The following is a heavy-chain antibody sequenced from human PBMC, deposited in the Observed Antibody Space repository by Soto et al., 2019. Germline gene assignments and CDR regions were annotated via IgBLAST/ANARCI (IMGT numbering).Heavy chain of an antibody. J-gene: IGHJ4*02. CDR3: ARVATTGTFFDY. D-gene: IGHD4-4*01. V-gene: IGHV4-59*01. Sequence: SETLSLTCTVSGGSISSYYWSWIRQPPGKGLEWIGYLYYRGSTNYTPSLKSRVTISVDTSKNQFSLKLSSVTAADTAVYYCARVATTGTFFDYWGQGTLVTVSS. CDR1: GGSISSYY. CDR2: LYYRGST.